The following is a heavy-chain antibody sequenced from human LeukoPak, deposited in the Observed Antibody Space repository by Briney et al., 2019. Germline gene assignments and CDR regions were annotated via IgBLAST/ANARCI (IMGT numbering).Heavy chain of an antibody. CDR2: IYDDNT. J-gene: IGHJ4*02. V-gene: IGHV3-23*01. CDR3: ATRAEIVVVPAAISPLNSYGDY. CDR1: GFTFSAYA. Sequence: GGSLRLSCAASGFTFSAYAMARVRQAPGKGLEWVSTIYDDNTYYADSVKGRFAISTDNSKNTLYLQMNSLRAEDTAVYYCATRAEIVVVPAAISPLNSYGDYWGQGTLVTVSS. D-gene: IGHD2-2*01.